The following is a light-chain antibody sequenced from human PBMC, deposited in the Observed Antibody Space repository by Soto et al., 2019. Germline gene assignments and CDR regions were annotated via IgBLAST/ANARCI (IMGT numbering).Light chain of an antibody. Sequence: IQISQSPSTLSASVGGTVTITCRASQSISSWLAWYQQKPGIAPKLLIYKASTLQSGVPSRFSGSGYGTVFTLTISRLQPDDSATYYCHQYNSYPRTFGQGTKVDIK. J-gene: IGKJ1*01. CDR2: KAS. V-gene: IGKV1-5*03. CDR3: HQYNSYPRT. CDR1: QSISSW.